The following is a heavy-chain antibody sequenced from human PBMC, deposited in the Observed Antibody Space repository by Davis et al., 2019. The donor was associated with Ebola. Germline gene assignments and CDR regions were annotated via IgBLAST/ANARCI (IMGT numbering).Heavy chain of an antibody. CDR1: GFTFDDYA. D-gene: IGHD5-12*01. CDR2: ISGDGGST. V-gene: IGHV3-43*02. Sequence: GGSLRLSCAASGFTFDDYAMHWVRHAPGKGLEWVSLISGDGGSTYYADSVKGRFTISRDNSKNSLYLQMNSLRAEDTALYYCAKGGGYSGYAGRGGMDVWGQGTTVTVSS. CDR3: AKGGGYSGYAGRGGMDV. J-gene: IGHJ6*02.